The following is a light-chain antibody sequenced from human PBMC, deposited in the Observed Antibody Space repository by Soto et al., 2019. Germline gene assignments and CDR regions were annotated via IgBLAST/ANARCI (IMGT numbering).Light chain of an antibody. CDR3: QQRSNWPRT. Sequence: EIVLTQSPATLSLSPGERATLSCRASQSVGNYLAWYQHKPGQAPRLLIYDASNRATGIPARFSGSGSGTDFTLTISSLEPEDFAVYYCQQRSNWPRTFGQGTKVDIK. V-gene: IGKV3-11*01. CDR1: QSVGNY. J-gene: IGKJ1*01. CDR2: DAS.